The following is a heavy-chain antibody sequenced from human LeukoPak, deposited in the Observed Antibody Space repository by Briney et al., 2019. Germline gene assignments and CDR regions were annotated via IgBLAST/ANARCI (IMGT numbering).Heavy chain of an antibody. J-gene: IGHJ4*02. CDR1: GYTFTGYY. D-gene: IGHD3-10*01. V-gene: IGHV1-2*02. Sequence: ASVKDSCKASGYTFTGYYMHWVRQAPGQGLEWMGWINPNSGGTNYAQKFQGRVTMTRDTSISTAYMELSRLRSDDTAVHYCARVLHYYGSGSYHNLGYWGQGTLVTVSS. CDR3: ARVLHYYGSGSYHNLGY. CDR2: INPNSGGT.